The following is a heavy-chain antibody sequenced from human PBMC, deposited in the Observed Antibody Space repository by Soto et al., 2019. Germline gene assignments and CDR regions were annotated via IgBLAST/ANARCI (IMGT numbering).Heavy chain of an antibody. J-gene: IGHJ4*02. D-gene: IGHD2-15*01. V-gene: IGHV4-30-4*01. Sequence: PSETLSLTCTVSGRSISSVNYYWSWIRQPPGKGLEWIGYIYYSGSTYYNPSLRSRVTMSVDTSKNQFSLKLSSVTAADTAVYYCARYGSGECNRGSCYSPFDYWGQGTLVTVSS. CDR3: ARYGSGECNRGSCYSPFDY. CDR2: IYYSGST. CDR1: GRSISSVNYY.